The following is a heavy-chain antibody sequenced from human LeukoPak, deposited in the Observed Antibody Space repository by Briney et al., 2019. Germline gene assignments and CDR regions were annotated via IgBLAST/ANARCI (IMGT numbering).Heavy chain of an antibody. J-gene: IGHJ4*02. CDR1: GGSIRYYY. D-gene: IGHD2-15*01. V-gene: IGHV4-59*01. CDR3: ARKGGLFDY. CDR2: IYYNRST. Sequence: SETLSLTCTVSGGSIRYYYWSWIRQSPGQGLEWIGYIYYNRSTNYNPSLKSRVTISVDMSKNQFSLKMSSVTAADTAVYYCARKGGLFDYWGQGRLVTVSS.